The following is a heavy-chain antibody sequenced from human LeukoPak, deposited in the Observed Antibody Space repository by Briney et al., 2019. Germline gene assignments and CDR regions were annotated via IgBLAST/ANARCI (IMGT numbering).Heavy chain of an antibody. CDR1: GGSFSGYY. V-gene: IGHV4-34*01. CDR2: INHCEST. J-gene: IGHJ6*04. Sequence: SETLSLTCAVYGGSFSGYYWSWIRQPPGKGREWMGEINHCESTNYNPSLKSRVTISVDRSKNQYSLKLSSVTAADAAVYYCARGDVLVSAGGHDMDVWGKGAKVTVSS. D-gene: IGHD2-2*01. CDR3: ARGDVLVSAGGHDMDV.